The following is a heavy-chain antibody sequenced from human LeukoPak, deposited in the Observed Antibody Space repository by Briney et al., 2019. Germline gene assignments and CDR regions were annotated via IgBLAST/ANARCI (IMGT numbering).Heavy chain of an antibody. CDR1: GYTFTSYD. CDR3: VADCSSTCCYKGGDY. J-gene: IGHJ4*02. D-gene: IGHD2-2*02. Sequence: ASVKVSCKASGYTFTSYDINWVRQATGQGLEWMGWMNPNSGNTGYAQKFQGRVTMTRNTSISTAYMELSSLRSEDTAVYYCVADCSSTCCYKGGDYWGQGTLVTVSS. V-gene: IGHV1-8*01. CDR2: MNPNSGNT.